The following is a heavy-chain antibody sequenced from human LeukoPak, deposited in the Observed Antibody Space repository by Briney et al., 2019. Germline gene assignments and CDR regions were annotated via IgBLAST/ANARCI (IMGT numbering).Heavy chain of an antibody. J-gene: IGHJ5*02. CDR3: AKDVGPNWFDP. CDR2: ISGGGDSP. V-gene: IGHV3-23*01. Sequence: SGGSLRLYCVAPGFTFSSYAISWVRQAPGKGLQWVSVISGGGDSPYYADSVKGRFTISRDNSKNTLYLQMNSLRGEDTAVYFCAKDVGPNWFDPRGQGILVTVSS. CDR1: GFTFSSYA. D-gene: IGHD1-26*01.